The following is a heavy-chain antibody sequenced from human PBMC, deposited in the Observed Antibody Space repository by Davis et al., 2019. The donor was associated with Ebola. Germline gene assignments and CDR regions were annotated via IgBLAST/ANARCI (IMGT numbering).Heavy chain of an antibody. D-gene: IGHD5-24*01. CDR1: GYSFTNYW. Sequence: GGSLRLSCQGSGYSFTNYWIGWVRQMPGKGLEWMGIIYPGDSDTRYSPSFQGQVTISADKSISTAYLQWSSLKASDTAMYYCARGTDGYNPGGYFDSWGQGTLVTVSS. CDR2: IYPGDSDT. J-gene: IGHJ4*02. CDR3: ARGTDGYNPGGYFDS. V-gene: IGHV5-51*01.